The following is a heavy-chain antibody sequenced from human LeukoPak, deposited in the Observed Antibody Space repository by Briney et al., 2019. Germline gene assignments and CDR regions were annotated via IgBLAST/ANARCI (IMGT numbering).Heavy chain of an antibody. CDR1: GFTVSSNY. CDR2: IYGGGST. CDR3: ARAALQEAFDI. D-gene: IGHD2-15*01. J-gene: IGHJ3*02. Sequence: GGSLRLSCAASGFTVSSNYMNWVRQAPGKGLEWVSVIYGGGSTYYADPVKGRFTISRDTSKNTLYLHMNSLRAEDTAVYYCARAALQEAFDIWGQGTMVTVSS. V-gene: IGHV3-53*01.